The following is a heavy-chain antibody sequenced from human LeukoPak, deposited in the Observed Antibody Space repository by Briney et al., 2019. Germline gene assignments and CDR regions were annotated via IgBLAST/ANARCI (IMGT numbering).Heavy chain of an antibody. V-gene: IGHV3-23*01. CDR3: ARVALRPIDYSNPEFDP. CDR1: GFTFSSYA. Sequence: SGGSLRLSCAASGFTFSSYAMSWVRQAPGKGLEWVSSISGSGGSTYYADSVKGRFTISRDNSKNTLYLQMNSLRAEDTAVYYCARVALRPIDYSNPEFDPWGQGTLVTVSS. CDR2: ISGSGGST. J-gene: IGHJ5*02. D-gene: IGHD4-11*01.